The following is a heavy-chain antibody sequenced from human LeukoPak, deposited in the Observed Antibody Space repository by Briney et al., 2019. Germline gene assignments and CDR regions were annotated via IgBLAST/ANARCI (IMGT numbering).Heavy chain of an antibody. Sequence: GGSLRLSCAASGFTFSSYAMSWVRQAPGKGLEWVSSISSSSSYIYYADSVKGRFTISRDNAKNSLYLQMNSLRAEDTAVYYCARSYSSGWYPDHWGQGTLVTVSS. CDR1: GFTFSSYA. D-gene: IGHD6-19*01. CDR2: ISSSSSYI. CDR3: ARSYSSGWYPDH. J-gene: IGHJ4*02. V-gene: IGHV3-21*01.